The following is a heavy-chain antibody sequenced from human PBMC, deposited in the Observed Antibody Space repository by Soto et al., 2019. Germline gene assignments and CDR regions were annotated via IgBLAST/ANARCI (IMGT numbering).Heavy chain of an antibody. Sequence: QVQLVQSGAEVKKPGSSVNVSCKASGGTFSSYAISWVRQAPGQGLEWMGGIIPIFGTANYAQKIQGRVTITADESTSTAYMELSSLSSEDTAVYYCASSYGDYPFDYWGQGTLVTVSS. J-gene: IGHJ4*02. CDR1: GGTFSSYA. CDR2: IIPIFGTA. D-gene: IGHD4-17*01. V-gene: IGHV1-69*01. CDR3: ASSYGDYPFDY.